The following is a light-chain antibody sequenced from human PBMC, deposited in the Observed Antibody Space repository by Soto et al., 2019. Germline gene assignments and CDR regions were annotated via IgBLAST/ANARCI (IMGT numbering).Light chain of an antibody. CDR3: SSYAGSNNFV. CDR1: SSDVGGYNY. Sequence: QSALTQPPSASGSPGQSVTISCTGTSSDVGGYNYVSWYRQHPGKAPKLMIFEVSKWPSGVPDRFSGSKSGNTASLTVSGLQAEDEADYYCSSYAGSNNFVFGGGTKLTVL. V-gene: IGLV2-8*01. CDR2: EVS. J-gene: IGLJ2*01.